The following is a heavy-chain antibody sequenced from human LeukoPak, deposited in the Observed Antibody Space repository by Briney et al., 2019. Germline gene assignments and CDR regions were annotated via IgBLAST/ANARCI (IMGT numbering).Heavy chain of an antibody. D-gene: IGHD3-10*01. Sequence: PGGSLRLSCAASGFTFDDYAMHGSRQAPGKGLEGVSGISWNSGSIGYADSVKGRFTISRDNAKNSLYLQMNSLRAEDTALYYCARTKGYYGSGSYYNDYWGQGTLVTVSS. CDR3: ARTKGYYGSGSYYNDY. CDR2: ISWNSGSI. CDR1: GFTFDDYA. V-gene: IGHV3-9*01. J-gene: IGHJ4*02.